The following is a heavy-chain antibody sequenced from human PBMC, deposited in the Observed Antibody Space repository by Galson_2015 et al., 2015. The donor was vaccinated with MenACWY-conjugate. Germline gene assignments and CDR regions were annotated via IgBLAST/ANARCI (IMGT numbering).Heavy chain of an antibody. Sequence: SLRLSCAASGFTFSSYSMNWVRQAPGKGLEWVSYISSSSSTIYYADSVKGRFTISRDNAKNSLYLQMNSLRAEDTAVYYCARVGSYYDFLVVGYYMDVWGKGTTVTVSS. CDR1: GFTFSSYS. CDR3: ARVGSYYDFLVVGYYMDV. V-gene: IGHV3-48*01. J-gene: IGHJ6*03. D-gene: IGHD3-3*01. CDR2: ISSSSSTI.